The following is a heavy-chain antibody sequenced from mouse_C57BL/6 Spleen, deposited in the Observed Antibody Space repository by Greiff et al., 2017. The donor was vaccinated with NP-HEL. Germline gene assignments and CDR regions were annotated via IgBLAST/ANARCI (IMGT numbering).Heavy chain of an antibody. CDR3: ERDYGNYDY. J-gene: IGHJ2*01. CDR1: GYAFSSSW. D-gene: IGHD2-1*01. V-gene: IGHV1-82*01. Sequence: VQLQQSGPELVKPGASVKISCKASGYAFSSSWMNWVKQRPGKGLEWIGRIYPGDGDTNYNGKFKGKATLTADKSSSTAYMQLSSLTTEDSAVYFCERDYGNYDYWRQGTTLTVSS. CDR2: IYPGDGDT.